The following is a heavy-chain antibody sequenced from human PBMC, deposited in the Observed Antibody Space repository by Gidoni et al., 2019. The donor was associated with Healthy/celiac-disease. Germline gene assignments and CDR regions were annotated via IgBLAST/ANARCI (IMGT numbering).Heavy chain of an antibody. V-gene: IGHV3-49*03. CDR2: IRSKAYGGKT. Sequence: EVQLVESGGGLVQPGRSLRLFWTASGFTFGDYAVSWFRQAPGRGLEWVGFIRSKAYGGKTEYAASVKGRFTISRDDSKSIAYLQINSLKTEDTAVYYCTRQSITMVRGGGAFDIWGQGTMVTVSS. CDR3: TRQSITMVRGGGAFDI. J-gene: IGHJ3*02. D-gene: IGHD3-10*01. CDR1: GFTFGDYA.